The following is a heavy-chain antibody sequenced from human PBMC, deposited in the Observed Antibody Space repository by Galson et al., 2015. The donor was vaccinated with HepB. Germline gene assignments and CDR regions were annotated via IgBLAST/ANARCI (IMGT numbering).Heavy chain of an antibody. Sequence: SVKVSCKASGYTFTNYAMNWVRQAPGRGLEWLGWINTNTGNPTYAPGFIGRFVFSLDASVNTAYLQISSLKAEDSAFYYCARVTSIYYYNSSYSYYYYGMDVWGQGTTVTVSS. V-gene: IGHV7-4-1*02. CDR1: GYTFTNYA. J-gene: IGHJ6*02. CDR2: INTNTGNP. CDR3: ARVTSIYYYNSSYSYYYYGMDV. D-gene: IGHD3-22*01.